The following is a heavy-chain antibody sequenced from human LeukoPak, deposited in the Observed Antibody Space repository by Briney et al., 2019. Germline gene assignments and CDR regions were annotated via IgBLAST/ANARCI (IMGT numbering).Heavy chain of an antibody. CDR1: GFTFISYA. J-gene: IGHJ4*02. CDR3: AKSYSSSWSPFFDY. Sequence: GGSLRLSCASSGFTFISYAMSWVGQARWKGLEGVSAISGSCGSTYYADSVKGRFTISRDNSKNTLYLQMNSLRAEDTAVYYCAKSYSSSWSPFFDYWGQGTLVTVSS. V-gene: IGHV3-23*01. D-gene: IGHD6-13*01. CDR2: ISGSCGST.